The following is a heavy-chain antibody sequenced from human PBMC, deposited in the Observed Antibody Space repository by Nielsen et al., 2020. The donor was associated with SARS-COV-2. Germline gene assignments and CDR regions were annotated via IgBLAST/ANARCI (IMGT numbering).Heavy chain of an antibody. CDR1: TGINNYY. D-gene: IGHD1-1*01. Sequence: SETLSLTCTVSTGINNYYWSWIRPPPGKGLEWLAYIHYSGTANYNPSLKSRGLVSIDTSKNQISLKLSSVTAADTAVYYCATDGFSFGTFDYWGQGALVTVSS. V-gene: IGHV4-59*01. CDR3: ATDGFSFGTFDY. J-gene: IGHJ4*02. CDR2: IHYSGTA.